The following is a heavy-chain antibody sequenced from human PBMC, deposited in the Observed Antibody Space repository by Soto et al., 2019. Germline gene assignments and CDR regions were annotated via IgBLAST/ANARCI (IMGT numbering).Heavy chain of an antibody. V-gene: IGHV1-18*01. CDR3: GSGVGWEPLDS. CDR2: ISAYNGNT. D-gene: IGHD1-26*01. CDR1: GYTFTSYG. J-gene: IGHJ4*02. Sequence: QVQLVQSGAEVKKPGASVKVSCKASGYTFTSYGISWVRQAPGQGLEWMGWISAYNGNTNYAQKLQGRVTMTTDTATRTAEMELGSLRSGDPAVYYWGSGVGWEPLDSWGQGTLVTVSS.